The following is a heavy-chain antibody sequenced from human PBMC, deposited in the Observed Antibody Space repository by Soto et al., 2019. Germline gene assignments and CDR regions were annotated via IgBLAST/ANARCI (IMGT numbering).Heavy chain of an antibody. V-gene: IGHV3-73*01. CDR1: GFTFSGSA. D-gene: IGHD1-26*01. Sequence: GGSLRLSCAASGFTFSGSAMHWVRQASGKGLEWVGRIRSKANSYATAYAASVKGRFTISRDDSKNTAYLQMNSLKTEDTAVYYCTRKGAGAETGMDVWGQGTTVTVSS. CDR2: IRSKANSYAT. J-gene: IGHJ6*02. CDR3: TRKGAGAETGMDV.